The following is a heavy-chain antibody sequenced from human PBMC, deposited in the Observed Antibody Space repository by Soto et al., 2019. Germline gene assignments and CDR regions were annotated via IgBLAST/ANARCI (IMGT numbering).Heavy chain of an antibody. V-gene: IGHV3-30-3*01. CDR1: GFPFSSYA. Sequence: GGSLRLSCAASGFPFSSYAMHWVRQSPGKGLEWVAVISYDGSNKYYADSVKGRFTISRDNSKNTLYLQMNSLRAEDTAVYYCARTWRLALWFGELLSDFWGQGPRVTLSS. D-gene: IGHD3-10*01. J-gene: IGHJ4*02. CDR3: ARTWRLALWFGELLSDF. CDR2: ISYDGSNK.